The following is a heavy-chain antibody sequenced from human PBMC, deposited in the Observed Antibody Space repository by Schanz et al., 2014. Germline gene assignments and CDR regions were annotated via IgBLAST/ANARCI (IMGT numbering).Heavy chain of an antibody. CDR2: ISWNSVSI. D-gene: IGHD4-17*01. Sequence: EVYLVESGGDLVQPGKSLRLSCAASGFTFDDFGMHWVRQAPGKALEWVSGISWNSVSIGYADSVKGRFTISRDNAKNSLYLQMHSLRVDDTAFYFCAKVRGDQRGAFDSWGQGTLVTVSS. V-gene: IGHV3-9*01. CDR1: GFTFDDFG. J-gene: IGHJ4*02. CDR3: AKVRGDQRGAFDS.